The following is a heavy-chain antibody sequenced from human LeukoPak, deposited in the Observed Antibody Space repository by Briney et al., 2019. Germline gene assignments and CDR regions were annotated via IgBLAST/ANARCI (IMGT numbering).Heavy chain of an antibody. Sequence: TGGSLRLSCAASGFTFSNYAMSWVRQAPGKGLEWVSGIGDTGGITFYADSVKGRFTISRDNSKNTLSLQMNSLRAEDTAVYYCAKDHGAGSYYNHPDYWGQGTLVTVSS. D-gene: IGHD3-10*01. CDR3: AKDHGAGSYYNHPDY. CDR2: IGDTGGIT. CDR1: GFTFSNYA. J-gene: IGHJ4*02. V-gene: IGHV3-23*01.